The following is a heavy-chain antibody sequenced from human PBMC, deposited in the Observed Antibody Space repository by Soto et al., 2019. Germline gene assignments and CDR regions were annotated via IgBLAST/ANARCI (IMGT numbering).Heavy chain of an antibody. CDR1: GYIFVNYG. Sequence: QVQLVQSGDEVKKPGASVQVSCKASGYIFVNYGIAWVRQAPGQGLEWMGWISPYTGNTHSASKVQGRLTMTTDTSTSTCYMDLGRMSSDNPAVYYCVMVDNYVTPTPQDVWGQGTTVTFSS. CDR3: VMVDNYVTPTPQDV. J-gene: IGHJ6*02. D-gene: IGHD3-16*01. CDR2: ISPYTGNT. V-gene: IGHV1-18*01.